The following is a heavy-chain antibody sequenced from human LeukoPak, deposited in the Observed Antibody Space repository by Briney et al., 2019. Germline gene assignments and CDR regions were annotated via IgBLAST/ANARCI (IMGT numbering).Heavy chain of an antibody. V-gene: IGHV3-74*01. J-gene: IGHJ4*02. CDR1: GFTFTTYW. Sequence: PGGSLRLSCAASGFTFTTYWMHWVRQAPGKGLVWVSHINSDGSITSYADSVKGRFTISRDNAKNTLYLQMNSLRDDDTAVYYCAKDSWDSGSFSHFDYWGQGSLVTVSS. D-gene: IGHD1-26*01. CDR2: INSDGSIT. CDR3: AKDSWDSGSFSHFDY.